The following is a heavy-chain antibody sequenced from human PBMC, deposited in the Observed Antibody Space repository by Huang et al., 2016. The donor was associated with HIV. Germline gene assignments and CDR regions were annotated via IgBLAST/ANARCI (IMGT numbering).Heavy chain of an antibody. V-gene: IGHV7-4-1*02. D-gene: IGHD3-10*01. CDR3: TREAGGTTFYMDV. Sequence: QVLLVQSGSELKKPWASVKVSCRASGYKFTHYALNWVRQAPGQGLEWMGWINTNTGNPTYAQDFIGRVLFSLDSSVNTAYLEISNLRAEDTAVYFCTREAGGTTFYMDVWGAGTTVTVS. CDR2: INTNTGNP. CDR1: GYKFTHYA. J-gene: IGHJ6*02.